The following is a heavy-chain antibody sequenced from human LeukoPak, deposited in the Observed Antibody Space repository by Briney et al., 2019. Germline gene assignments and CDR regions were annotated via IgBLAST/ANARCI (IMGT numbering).Heavy chain of an antibody. CDR2: ISSSSSTI. CDR1: GFTFSSYS. J-gene: IGHJ4*02. Sequence: GGSLRLSCAASGFTFSSYSMNWVRQAPGKGLEWVSYISSSSSTIYYADSVKGRFTISRDNAKNSLYLQMNSLRDEDTAVYYCARDNRVWHRTTEMATLGYWGQGTLVTVSS. V-gene: IGHV3-48*02. CDR3: ARDNRVWHRTTEMATLGY. D-gene: IGHD5-24*01.